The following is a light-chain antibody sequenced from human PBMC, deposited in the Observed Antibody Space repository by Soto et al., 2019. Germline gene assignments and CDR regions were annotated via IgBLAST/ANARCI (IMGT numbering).Light chain of an antibody. Sequence: DIQLTQSPSSVSASVGDRVTITCRASQDISSRLAWYQHKPGKAPELLIYAASSLQSGVPSRFSGSGSGTDFTLTISSLQPEDFATYYCQQANSFPRVTFGPGTKV. CDR3: QQANSFPRVT. CDR2: AAS. J-gene: IGKJ3*01. V-gene: IGKV1-12*01. CDR1: QDISSR.